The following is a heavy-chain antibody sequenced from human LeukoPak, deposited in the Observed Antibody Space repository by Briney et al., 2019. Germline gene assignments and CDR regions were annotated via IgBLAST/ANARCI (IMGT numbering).Heavy chain of an antibody. J-gene: IGHJ4*02. CDR1: GYTFTDNF. CDR2: INPHTGST. CDR3: ARENTSGYYADY. Sequence: VASVKVSCKASGYTFTDNFMQWVRQAPGRGLEWMGWINPHTGSTKYVERFRGRVTMTRDTSISTAYMEVRRLRSDDTAVYYCARENTSGYYADYWGQGTLVTVSS. D-gene: IGHD3-22*01. V-gene: IGHV1-2*02.